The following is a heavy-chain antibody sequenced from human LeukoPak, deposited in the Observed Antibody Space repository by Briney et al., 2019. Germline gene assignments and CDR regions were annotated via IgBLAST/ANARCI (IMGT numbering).Heavy chain of an antibody. CDR3: ARDVGYCGGDCSIDDVDY. Sequence: SETLSLTCAVYGGSFRGDYWSWIRQPPGTGLKWSGSIYHSRRTYYNPSLTSRVTISVDTSKKHYSMRLSSVTAASTAVYYCARDVGYCGGDCSIDDVDYCGQRTLGSVSS. D-gene: IGHD2-21*02. V-gene: IGHV4-34*01. CDR1: GGSFRGDY. J-gene: IGHJ4*02. CDR2: IYHSRRT.